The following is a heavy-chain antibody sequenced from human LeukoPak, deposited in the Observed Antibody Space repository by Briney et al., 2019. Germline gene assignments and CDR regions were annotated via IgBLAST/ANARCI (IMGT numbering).Heavy chain of an antibody. CDR3: ARDRGSGGSCYSH. Sequence: GGSLRLSCAASGFTFSSYAMNWVRQAPGKGLEWVSSISSSSSYIYYADSVKGRFTISRDNAKNSLYLQMNSLRAEDTAVYYCARDRGSGGSCYSHWGQGTLVTVSS. V-gene: IGHV3-21*01. CDR2: ISSSSSYI. CDR1: GFTFSSYA. J-gene: IGHJ4*02. D-gene: IGHD2-15*01.